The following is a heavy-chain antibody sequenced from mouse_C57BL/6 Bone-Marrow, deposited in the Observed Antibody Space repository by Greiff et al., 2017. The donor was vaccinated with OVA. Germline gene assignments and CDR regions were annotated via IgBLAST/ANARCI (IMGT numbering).Heavy chain of an antibody. J-gene: IGHJ2*01. Sequence: QVQLQQSGAELVKPGASVKISCKASGYAFSSYWMNWVKQRPGKGLEWIGQIYPGDGDTNYNGKFKGKATLTADKSSSTAYMQLSSLTSEDSAVYFCARQDLYYDDDRTYFDYWGQGTTLTVSS. D-gene: IGHD2-4*01. CDR2: IYPGDGDT. V-gene: IGHV1-80*01. CDR3: ARQDLYYDDDRTYFDY. CDR1: GYAFSSYW.